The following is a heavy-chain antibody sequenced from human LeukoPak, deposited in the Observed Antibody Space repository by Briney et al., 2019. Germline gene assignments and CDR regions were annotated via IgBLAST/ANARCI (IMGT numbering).Heavy chain of an antibody. D-gene: IGHD7-27*01. CDR3: ARVLSSGEFDY. Sequence: ASVKVSCKASGYTFTSYGINWVRQATGQGLEWMGWMNPNSGNTGYAQKFQGRVTMTRNTSIGTAYMGLSSLRSEDTAVYYCARVLSSGEFDYWGQGTLVTVSS. CDR2: MNPNSGNT. V-gene: IGHV1-8*01. CDR1: GYTFTSYG. J-gene: IGHJ4*02.